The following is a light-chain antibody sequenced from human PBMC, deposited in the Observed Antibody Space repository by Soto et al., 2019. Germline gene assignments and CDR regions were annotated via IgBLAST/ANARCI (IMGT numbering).Light chain of an antibody. J-gene: IGKJ1*01. CDR1: QSISSW. V-gene: IGKV1-5*03. CDR2: KAS. Sequence: DIQMTQSPSTLSASVGDRVTITCRASQSISSWLAWYQQKPGKAPKLLIYKASSLESGVPSRFSGSGSGTEFTLTISSLQADDFATYYCQQYKSYSSTFGQGTKVEIK. CDR3: QQYKSYSST.